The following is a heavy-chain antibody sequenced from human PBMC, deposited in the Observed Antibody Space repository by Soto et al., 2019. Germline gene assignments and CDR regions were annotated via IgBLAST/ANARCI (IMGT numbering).Heavy chain of an antibody. V-gene: IGHV1-58*01. D-gene: IGHD3-10*01. CDR3: AAEVPPPGPVTPLYYYGMDV. CDR1: GFTFTSSA. J-gene: IGHJ6*02. CDR2: IVVGSGNT. Sequence: VASVKVSCKASGFTFTSSAVQWVRQARGQRLEWIGWIVVGSGNTNYAQKFQERVTITSDMSTSTAYMELSSLRSEDTAVYYCAAEVPPPGPVTPLYYYGMDVWGQGTTVTVS.